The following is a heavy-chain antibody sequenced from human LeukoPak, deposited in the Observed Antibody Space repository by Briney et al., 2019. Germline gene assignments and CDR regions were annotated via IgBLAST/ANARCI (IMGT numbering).Heavy chain of an antibody. Sequence: GRSLRLSCAASGFTFSSYAMHWVRQAPGKGLEGVAVISYDGSNKYYADSVKGRFTISRDNSKNTLYLQMNSLRAEDTAVYYCARDGLGPDYYFDYWGQGTLVTVSS. CDR2: ISYDGSNK. CDR1: GFTFSSYA. D-gene: IGHD2-21*02. CDR3: ARDGLGPDYYFDY. J-gene: IGHJ4*02. V-gene: IGHV3-30-3*01.